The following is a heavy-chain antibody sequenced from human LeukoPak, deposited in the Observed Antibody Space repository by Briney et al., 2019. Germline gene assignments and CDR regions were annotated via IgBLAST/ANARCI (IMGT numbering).Heavy chain of an antibody. CDR1: GGSFNGYY. Sequence: SETLSLTCAVFGGSFNGYYWTWIRQSPGKGLEWIGEIIHDGSTNYNPSLKSRVNMSIDTSKIQFSLSLSSVTAADTAIYYCARGLASGYPPIPFDYWGQGTLVTVSS. J-gene: IGHJ4*02. D-gene: IGHD3-3*01. CDR3: ARGLASGYPPIPFDY. CDR2: IIHDGST. V-gene: IGHV4-34*12.